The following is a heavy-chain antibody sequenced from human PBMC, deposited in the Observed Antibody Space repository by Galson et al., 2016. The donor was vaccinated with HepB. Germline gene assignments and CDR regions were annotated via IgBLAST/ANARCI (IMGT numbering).Heavy chain of an antibody. Sequence: RLSCAASGFTFSSYGLHWVRQAPGKGLEWVAVISYDGSNKFYADSVKGRFTISRDNSKNTLYLQMNSLRAEDTAVYYCAKDRTPFAFLWFGEFDYWGQGTLVTASS. CDR3: AKDRTPFAFLWFGEFDY. D-gene: IGHD3-10*01. J-gene: IGHJ4*02. V-gene: IGHV3-30*18. CDR1: GFTFSSYG. CDR2: ISYDGSNK.